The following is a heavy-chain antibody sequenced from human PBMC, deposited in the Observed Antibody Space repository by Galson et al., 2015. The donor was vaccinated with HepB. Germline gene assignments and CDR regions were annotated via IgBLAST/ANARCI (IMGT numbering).Heavy chain of an antibody. J-gene: IGHJ3*02. CDR2: ISSSSSYI. CDR3: ARAPTAKQWLARDRNPAHDAFDI. Sequence: SLRLSCAASGFTFSSYSMNWVRQAPGKGLEWVSSISSSSSYIYYADSVKGRFTISRDNAKNSLYLQMNSLRAEDTAVYYCARAPTAKQWLARDRNPAHDAFDIWGQGTMVTVSS. CDR1: GFTFSSYS. V-gene: IGHV3-21*01. D-gene: IGHD6-19*01.